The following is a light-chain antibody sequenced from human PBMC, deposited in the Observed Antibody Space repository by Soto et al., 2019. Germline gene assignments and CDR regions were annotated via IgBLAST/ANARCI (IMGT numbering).Light chain of an antibody. V-gene: IGLV1-40*01. CDR1: SSNMGAGYD. CDR3: QSHDTSLSGFYV. J-gene: IGLJ1*01. CDR2: GNS. Sequence: QSLLKQPPWVSGASGQRFTISCTGSSSNMGAGYDVNWYQHLPGTAPKLLIFGNSNRPSGVPDRFSGSKSGTSASLAITGLQAEDEADYYCQSHDTSLSGFYVFGTGTKVTVL.